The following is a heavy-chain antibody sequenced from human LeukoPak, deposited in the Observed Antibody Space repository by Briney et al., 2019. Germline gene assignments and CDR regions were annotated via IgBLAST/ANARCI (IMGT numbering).Heavy chain of an antibody. J-gene: IGHJ4*02. V-gene: IGHV3-23*01. CDR1: RFTHIHYP. D-gene: IGHD2-21*01. Sequence: GGSLRLSCVATRFTHIHYPMSALRQAPGKGLEWVSPISGSGGRTYYADSVKGRFTISREKSKNTLYLQMNSLRSNDTDVYYCTKGTGVVVVILPGYWGQGTLVTVSS. CDR3: TKGTGVVVVILPGY. CDR2: ISGSGGRT.